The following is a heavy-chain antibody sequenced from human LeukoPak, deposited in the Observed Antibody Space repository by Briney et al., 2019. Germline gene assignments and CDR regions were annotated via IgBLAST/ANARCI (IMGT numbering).Heavy chain of an antibody. J-gene: IGHJ4*02. CDR1: GGTLNSYV. D-gene: IGHD6-13*01. Sequence: ASVKVSCKASGGTLNSYVISWVRQAPGQGLEWMGGIIPISGTTNYAQKLQGRVTMTTDTSTSTAYMELRSLRSDDTAVYYCARDVAAAGKRPLDDYWGQGTLVTVSS. V-gene: IGHV1-18*01. CDR3: ARDVAAAGKRPLDDY. CDR2: IIPISGTT.